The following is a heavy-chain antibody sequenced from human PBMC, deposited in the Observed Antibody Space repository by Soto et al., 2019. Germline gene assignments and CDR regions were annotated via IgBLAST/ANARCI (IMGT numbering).Heavy chain of an antibody. CDR1: GYTFTNYW. D-gene: IGHD6-13*01. CDR2: IYPGDSDT. J-gene: IGHJ4*02. Sequence: GESLKISCRVSGYTFTNYWIAWVRQMPGKGLEWMGIIYPGDSDTRYSPSFQGQVTISVDKSINTAYLQWSSLKASDSAMYYCARVWQMATVAACDYWGQGTLLTVSS. CDR3: ARVWQMATVAACDY. V-gene: IGHV5-51*01.